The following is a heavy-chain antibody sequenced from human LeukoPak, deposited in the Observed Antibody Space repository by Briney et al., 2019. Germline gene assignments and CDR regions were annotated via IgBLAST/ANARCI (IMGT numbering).Heavy chain of an antibody. J-gene: IGHJ4*02. CDR1: GGSISSSSYY. CDR2: IYYSGST. D-gene: IGHD2-21*02. V-gene: IGHV4-39*07. Sequence: PSETLSLTCTVSGGSISSSSYYWGWSRQPPGKGLEWIGSIYYSGSTYYNPSLKSRVTISVDTSKNQFSLKLSSVTAADTAVYYCARGVVVTAIFDYWGQGTLVTVSS. CDR3: ARGVVVTAIFDY.